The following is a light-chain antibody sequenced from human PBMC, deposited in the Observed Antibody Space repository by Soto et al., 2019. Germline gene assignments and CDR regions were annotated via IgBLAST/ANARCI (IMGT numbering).Light chain of an antibody. CDR3: QQQRNWPPLIT. Sequence: DIVLTQSPATLSLSPGGRATRSCSASQGVSSYLSLYQQKPVQSPRLLIYCASNRASGIPARFSGSGSGTDFTLTISILEPEDLAVYYCQQQRNWPPLITFGQGTRLEIK. CDR1: QGVSSY. V-gene: IGKV3-11*01. CDR2: CAS. J-gene: IGKJ5*01.